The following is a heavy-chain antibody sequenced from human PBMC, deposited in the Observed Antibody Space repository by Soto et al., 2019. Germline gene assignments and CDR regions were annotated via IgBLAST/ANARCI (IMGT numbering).Heavy chain of an antibody. J-gene: IGHJ4*02. Sequence: GGSLRLSCAASGFTFSSDWMHWVRQAPGKGLVWVSRINSDGSSTYYADSVKGRFTISRDNSKNTLYLQMNSLRAEDTAVYYCAKARVDSSGYYYVYYFDYWGQGTLVTVSS. V-gene: IGHV3-74*01. CDR1: GFTFSSDW. D-gene: IGHD3-22*01. CDR2: INSDGSST. CDR3: AKARVDSSGYYYVYYFDY.